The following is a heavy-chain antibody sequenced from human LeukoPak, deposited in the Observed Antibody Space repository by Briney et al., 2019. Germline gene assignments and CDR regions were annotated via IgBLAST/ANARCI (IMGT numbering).Heavy chain of an antibody. CDR3: ARLRPYYDFWSGYYTFFDY. D-gene: IGHD3-3*01. CDR2: IYYSGST. V-gene: IGHV4-39*01. J-gene: IGHJ4*02. CDR1: GGSISSSSYY. Sequence: SQTLSLTCTVSGGSISSSSYYWGWIRQPPGKGLEWIGSIYYSGSTYYNPSLKSRVTISVDTSKNQFSLKLSSVTAADTAVYYCARLRPYYDFWSGYYTFFDYWGQGTLVTVSS.